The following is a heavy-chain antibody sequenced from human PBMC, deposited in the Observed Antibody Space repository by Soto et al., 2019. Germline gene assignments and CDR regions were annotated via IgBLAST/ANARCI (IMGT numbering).Heavy chain of an antibody. CDR3: AKGSASARPYYFDF. CDR1: GFTFSSYA. CDR2: ITGSGGST. D-gene: IGHD2-15*01. J-gene: IGHJ4*02. V-gene: IGHV3-23*01. Sequence: GGSLRLSCAASGFTFSSYAMSWVRQAPGEGLEWVSAITGSGGSTYYADSVKGRFTISRDNSKNTLYLQMNSLRADDTAVYYCAKGSASARPYYFDFWGQGALVTISS.